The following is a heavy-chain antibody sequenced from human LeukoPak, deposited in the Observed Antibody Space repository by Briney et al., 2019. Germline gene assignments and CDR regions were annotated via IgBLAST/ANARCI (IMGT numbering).Heavy chain of an antibody. Sequence: ASVKVSCKASGYTFTGYYMHWVRQAPGQGLEWLGWINPNSGGTNYAQKFQGWVAMTRDTSISTAYMELSRLRSDDTAVYYCARSPSSVGYFDYWGQGTLVTVSS. CDR1: GYTFTGYY. J-gene: IGHJ4*02. D-gene: IGHD1-26*01. CDR2: INPNSGGT. V-gene: IGHV1-2*04. CDR3: ARSPSSVGYFDY.